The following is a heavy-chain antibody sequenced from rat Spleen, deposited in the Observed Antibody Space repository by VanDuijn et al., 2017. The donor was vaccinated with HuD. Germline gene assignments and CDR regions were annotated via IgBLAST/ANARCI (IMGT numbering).Heavy chain of an antibody. Sequence: EVQLVESDGGLVQPGRSLKLSCAASGFTFSDYYMAWVRQAPTKGLEWVATISYDGSSTYYRDSVKGRFTISRDNAKSTLYLQMDSLRSEDTATYYCARETGYNSYFDYWGQGASVTVSS. CDR1: GFTFSDYY. V-gene: IGHV5-29*01. D-gene: IGHD1-4*01. CDR2: ISYDGSST. J-gene: IGHJ4*01. CDR3: ARETGYNSYFDY.